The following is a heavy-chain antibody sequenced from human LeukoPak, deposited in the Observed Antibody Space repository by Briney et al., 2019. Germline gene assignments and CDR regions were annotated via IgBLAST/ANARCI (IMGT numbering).Heavy chain of an antibody. CDR3: ARDLGQYYDTSDNWFDP. D-gene: IGHD3-22*01. CDR2: INSDGINT. J-gene: IGHJ5*02. CDR1: GFTFSSYA. V-gene: IGHV3-74*01. Sequence: GGSLGLSCAASGFTFSSYAMSWVRQAPGKGLVWVSRINSDGINTSYADSVKGRFTISRDNAKNTLNLQMNSLRAEDTAVYYCARDLGQYYDTSDNWFDPWGQGTLVTVSS.